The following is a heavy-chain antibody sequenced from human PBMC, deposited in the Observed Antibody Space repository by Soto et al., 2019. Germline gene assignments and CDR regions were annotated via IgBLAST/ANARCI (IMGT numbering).Heavy chain of an antibody. V-gene: IGHV4-4*07. CDR3: AREGSSGRYYFDH. CDR1: GDSMSSYY. D-gene: IGHD6-19*01. CDR2: IYSSGST. Sequence: SETLSLTCTASGDSMSSYYWNWIRQPAGKGLEWIGRIYSSGSTNYNSSPKSRITMSVDTSKNQFSLNLSFVTAADTAVYYCAREGSSGRYYFDHWGQGTLVTVSS. J-gene: IGHJ4*02.